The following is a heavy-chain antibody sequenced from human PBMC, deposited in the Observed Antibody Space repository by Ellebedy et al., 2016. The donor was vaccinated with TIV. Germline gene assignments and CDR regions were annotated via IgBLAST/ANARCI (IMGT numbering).Heavy chain of an antibody. Sequence: AASVKVSCKASGYTFSAYYMHWVRQAPGQDLEWMGWINPNNGDTNCAQKFQGWVTMTRDTPISTAYMDLNRLTSDDTAVYYCARGPRIVGATTGNWFESWGQGTLVTVSS. J-gene: IGHJ5*01. CDR3: ARGPRIVGATTGNWFES. CDR1: GYTFSAYY. D-gene: IGHD1-26*01. V-gene: IGHV1-2*04. CDR2: INPNNGDT.